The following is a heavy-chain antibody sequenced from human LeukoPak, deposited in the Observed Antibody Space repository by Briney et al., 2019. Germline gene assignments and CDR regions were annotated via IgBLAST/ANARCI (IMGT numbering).Heavy chain of an antibody. J-gene: IGHJ6*02. Sequence: PGGSLRLSCAASGFTFSSFGIHWVRQAPGKGLEWVAVISYDGSNKYFADSVKGRFTISRDNSKNTLYLQMNSLRAEDTAVYYCAKNQVYYYYGMDVWGQGTTVTVSS. CDR3: AKNQVYYYYGMDV. CDR1: GFTFSSFG. CDR2: ISYDGSNK. V-gene: IGHV3-30*18.